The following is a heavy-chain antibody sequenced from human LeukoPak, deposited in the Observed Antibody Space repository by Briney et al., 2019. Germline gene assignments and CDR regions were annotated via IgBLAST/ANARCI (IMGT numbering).Heavy chain of an antibody. J-gene: IGHJ4*02. D-gene: IGHD6-19*01. CDR3: ARQRGSGCLDY. CDR2: IKQDGSET. CDR1: RFTLSNYW. Sequence: PGGSLRLSCAASRFTLSNYWMSWVRQAPGKGLEWVANIKQDGSETYYVDSVKGRFTISRDNGKNSLSLQMNSLRAEDTAVYYCARQRGSGCLDYWGQGTLLTVSS. V-gene: IGHV3-7*01.